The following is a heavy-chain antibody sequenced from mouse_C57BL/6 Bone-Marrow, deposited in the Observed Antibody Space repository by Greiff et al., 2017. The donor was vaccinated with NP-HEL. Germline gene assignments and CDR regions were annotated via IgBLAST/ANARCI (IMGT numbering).Heavy chain of an antibody. V-gene: IGHV6-3*01. CDR1: GFTFSNYW. D-gene: IGHD1-1*01. CDR2: IRLKSDNYAT. J-gene: IGHJ4*01. CDR3: TITTVVEDAMDD. Sequence: EVKVVESGGGLVQPGGSMKLSCVASGFTFSNYWLNWVRQSPEKWLEWVAQIRLKSDNYATPYAASVNGRFTISRDDSKSSVYLQMNNLRAEDTGIDYCTITTVVEDAMDDWGQGTSVTVSS.